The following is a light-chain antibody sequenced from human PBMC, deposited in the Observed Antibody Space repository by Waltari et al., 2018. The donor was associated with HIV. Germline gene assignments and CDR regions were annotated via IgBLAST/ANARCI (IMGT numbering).Light chain of an antibody. CDR1: QLGEKL. CDR3: QTWDSSAGV. Sequence: SYELTQPPSVSVSPGQTVRITCSGDQLGEKLVCWYQQKTGQSPLLLIYADKKRPSGIPERFSASNSGNTATLAITGTQAMDEADYFCQTWDSSAGVFGGGTKLTVL. V-gene: IGLV3-1*01. CDR2: ADK. J-gene: IGLJ2*01.